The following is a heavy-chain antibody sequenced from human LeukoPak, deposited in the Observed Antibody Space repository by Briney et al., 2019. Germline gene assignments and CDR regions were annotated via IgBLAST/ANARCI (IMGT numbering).Heavy chain of an antibody. D-gene: IGHD3-10*01. CDR3: ARSYGSGNYFEY. V-gene: IGHV4-59*01. CDR1: GGSISTYY. CDR2: IYYSGSA. Sequence: PSETLSLTCTVSGGSISTYYWSWIRQPPGEGLEWIGNIYYSGSAKYNPSLKSRVTMSVDTSKNQFSLKLSSVTAADTAVYYCARSYGSGNYFEYWGQGTLVTVSS. J-gene: IGHJ4*02.